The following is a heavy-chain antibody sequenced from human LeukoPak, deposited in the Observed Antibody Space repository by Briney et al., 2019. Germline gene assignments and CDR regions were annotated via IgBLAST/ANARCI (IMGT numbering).Heavy chain of an antibody. CDR3: ARSTLTYYYDSSGYPLQNYFDY. V-gene: IGHV5-51*01. Sequence: GESLKISCKGSGYSFTSYWIGWVRQMPGKGLEWMGLIYPGDSDTSYSPSFQGQVTISADKSLSTAYLQWSSLKASDTAMYYCARSTLTYYYDSSGYPLQNYFDYWGQGTLVTVSS. D-gene: IGHD3-22*01. CDR2: IYPGDSDT. CDR1: GYSFTSYW. J-gene: IGHJ4*02.